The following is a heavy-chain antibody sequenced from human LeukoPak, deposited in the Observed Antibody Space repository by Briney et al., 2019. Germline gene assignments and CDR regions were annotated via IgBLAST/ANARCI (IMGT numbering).Heavy chain of an antibody. J-gene: IGHJ4*02. CDR1: SASISNYY. Sequence: SETLSLTCTVSSASISNYYWSWTRQPPGKGLEWIGDIYYSGSIKYNPSLKSRVTMSVDTSKNQFSLKLSSVTAADTAIYYCARENPSGYYNRPIDYWGQGTLVTVSS. CDR3: ARENPSGYYNRPIDY. D-gene: IGHD3-22*01. V-gene: IGHV4-59*01. CDR2: IYYSGSI.